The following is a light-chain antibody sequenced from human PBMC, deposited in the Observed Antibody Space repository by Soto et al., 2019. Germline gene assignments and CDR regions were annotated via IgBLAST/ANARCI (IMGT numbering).Light chain of an antibody. CDR1: QSISSK. Sequence: EIVMTQSPATLSVSPGERATLSCRASQSISSKLAWYQQKPGQAPRLLIYAASTRATGIPARFSGRGSGTEFTLIISSLQSEDFAVYYCQHYNNWPYTFGQGTNLEI. V-gene: IGKV3-15*01. J-gene: IGKJ2*01. CDR3: QHYNNWPYT. CDR2: AAS.